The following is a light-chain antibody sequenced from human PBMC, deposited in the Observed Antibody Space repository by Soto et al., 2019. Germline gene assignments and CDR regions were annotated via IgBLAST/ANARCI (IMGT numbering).Light chain of an antibody. CDR1: QSVTISY. CDR3: QQYGTSPWT. CDR2: GAR. V-gene: IGKV3-20*01. J-gene: IGKJ1*01. Sequence: EVVRTQSPGTLSLSPGERAILSCRASQSVTISYLAWFQQKPGQAPRLLIYGARSRAAGVPDRFSASGSGTDFSLTISRLEPGDFAVYYCQQYGTSPWTFGQGTKVEIK.